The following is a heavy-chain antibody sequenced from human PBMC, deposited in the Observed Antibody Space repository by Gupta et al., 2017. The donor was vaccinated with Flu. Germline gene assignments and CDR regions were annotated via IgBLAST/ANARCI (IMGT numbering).Heavy chain of an antibody. D-gene: IGHD3-22*01. V-gene: IGHV3-64D*06. CDR3: VKGYYDSKT. CDR2: SSTNGGST. Sequence: EVQLVESGGGLVQPGGSLRLYRSTSGFTFSSYAMHWVRQAPGKGLEYVSTSSTNGGSTYYADSVKGRFTISRDNSKNTLYLQMSSLRAEDTAVYYCVKGYYDSKTWGQGTLVTVSS. CDR1: GFTFSSYA. J-gene: IGHJ4*02.